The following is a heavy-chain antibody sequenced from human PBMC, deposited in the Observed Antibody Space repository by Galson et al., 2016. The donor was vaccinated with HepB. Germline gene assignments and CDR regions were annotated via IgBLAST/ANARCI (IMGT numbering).Heavy chain of an antibody. J-gene: IGHJ3*02. Sequence: SLRLSCAASGFTFSKYALHWVRQAPGKGLEWVPVISTNGINEKYEDSVKGRFTVSRDNSKNTVDLQMNSLRHEDTAVYYCAKDQGVLRHFDWLTYDAFDMWGQGTMVTVSS. V-gene: IGHV3-30*18. D-gene: IGHD3-9*01. CDR1: GFTFSKYA. CDR2: ISTNGINE. CDR3: AKDQGVLRHFDWLTYDAFDM.